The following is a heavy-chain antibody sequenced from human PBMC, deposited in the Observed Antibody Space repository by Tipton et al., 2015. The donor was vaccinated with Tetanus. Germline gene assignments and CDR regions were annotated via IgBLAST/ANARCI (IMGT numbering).Heavy chain of an antibody. Sequence: QVQLVQSGPEVKKPGASVKLSCKTSGYTFTQYYLHWVRQAPGQGLEWMGMIYPSDGSTSYAEKLQGRVTMTRDTPTSTVYTEMSSLRSEDTAVYYCARDREAFDYWGQGTKVTVSS. V-gene: IGHV1-46*04. J-gene: IGHJ3*01. CDR1: GYTFTQYY. CDR2: IYPSDGST. CDR3: ARDREAFDY. D-gene: IGHD1-26*01.